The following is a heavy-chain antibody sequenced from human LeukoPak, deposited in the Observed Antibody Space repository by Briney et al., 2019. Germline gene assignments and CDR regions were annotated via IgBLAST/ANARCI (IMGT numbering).Heavy chain of an antibody. CDR2: ISPNNGRT. V-gene: IGHV1-18*01. Sequence: ASVKVSCKASGYTFSTYTISWVRQAPGQGLEWMGWISPNNGRTNYAQRLQGRVTMTTDTSTSTAYMELRSLRSDDTAVYYCARKEGAPIAAANVWGLGTMVTVSS. CDR3: ARKEGAPIAAANV. CDR1: GYTFSTYT. J-gene: IGHJ3*01. D-gene: IGHD6-13*01.